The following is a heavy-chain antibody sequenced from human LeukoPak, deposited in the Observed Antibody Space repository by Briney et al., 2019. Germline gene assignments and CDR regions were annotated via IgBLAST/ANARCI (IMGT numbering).Heavy chain of an antibody. CDR1: GGSISSGDYY. V-gene: IGHV4-30-4*08. CDR2: IYYSGST. J-gene: IGHJ5*02. Sequence: SETLSLTCTVSGGSISSGDYYWSWIRQPPGKGLEWIGYIYYSGSTYYNPSLKSQVTISVDTSKNQFSLQLSSLTAADTAVYYCASAGGGDFWSGLGNWFDPWGQGTLVTVSS. D-gene: IGHD3-3*01. CDR3: ASAGGGDFWSGLGNWFDP.